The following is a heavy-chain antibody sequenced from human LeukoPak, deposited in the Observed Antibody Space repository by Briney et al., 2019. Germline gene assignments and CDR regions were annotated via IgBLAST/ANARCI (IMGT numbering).Heavy chain of an antibody. CDR2: INPNSGGT. CDR1: GGTFSSYA. Sequence: GASVKVSCEASGGTFSSYAISWVRQAPGQGLEWMGRINPNSGGTNYAQKFQGWVTMTRDTSISTAYMELSRLRSDDTAVYYCARLVGSGRKGWELQQGMDVWGKGTTVTVSS. J-gene: IGHJ6*03. D-gene: IGHD3-10*01. CDR3: ARLVGSGRKGWELQQGMDV. V-gene: IGHV1-2*04.